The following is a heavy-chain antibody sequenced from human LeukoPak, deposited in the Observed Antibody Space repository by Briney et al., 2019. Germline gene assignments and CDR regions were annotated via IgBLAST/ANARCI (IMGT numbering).Heavy chain of an antibody. CDR3: ASDKLRTDAFDI. J-gene: IGHJ3*02. CDR1: GGSISSYY. Sequence: SETLSLTCTVSGGSISSYYWSWIRQPPGKGLEWIGYIYYSGSTNYNPSLKSRVTISVDTSKNQFSLKLSSVTAADTAVYYCASDKLRTDAFDIWGQGTVVTVSS. D-gene: IGHD7-27*01. CDR2: IYYSGST. V-gene: IGHV4-59*01.